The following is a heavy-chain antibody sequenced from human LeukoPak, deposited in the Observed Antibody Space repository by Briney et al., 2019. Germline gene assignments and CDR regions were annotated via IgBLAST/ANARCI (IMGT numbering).Heavy chain of an antibody. J-gene: IGHJ4*02. CDR2: ISGSSSTI. D-gene: IGHD3-3*01. V-gene: IGHV3-48*01. CDR1: GFTFSSYG. Sequence: GRSLRLSCAASGFTFSSYGMYWVRQAPGKGLEGVSYISGSSSTIYYADSVRGRLTISRDNAKNSLYLQMNSLRVEDTAVYYCARDSGDFWSGPYWGQGTLVTVSS. CDR3: ARDSGDFWSGPY.